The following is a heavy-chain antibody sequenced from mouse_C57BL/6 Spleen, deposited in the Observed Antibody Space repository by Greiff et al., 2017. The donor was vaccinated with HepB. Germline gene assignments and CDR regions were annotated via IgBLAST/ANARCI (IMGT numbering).Heavy chain of an antibody. CDR1: GFSLTSYG. V-gene: IGHV2-2*01. J-gene: IGHJ1*03. CDR2: IWSGGST. D-gene: IGHD2-4*01. Sequence: VKVVESGPGLVQPSQSLSITCTVSGFSLTSYGVHWVRQSPGKGLEWLGVIWSGGSTDYNAAFISRLSISKDNSKSQVFFKMNSLQADDTAIYYCARNEGLRRIYWYFDVWGTGTTVTVSS. CDR3: ARNEGLRRIYWYFDV.